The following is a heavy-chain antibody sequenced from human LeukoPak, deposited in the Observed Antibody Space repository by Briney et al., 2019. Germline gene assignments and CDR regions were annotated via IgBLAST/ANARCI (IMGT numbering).Heavy chain of an antibody. CDR3: AAGIVTGTSR. J-gene: IGHJ4*02. Sequence: GGSLRLSCAVSRITFSNAWPSWVRQAPGKGLEWVGRIKSKAEGETKEYAASVKGRFTISRDDSRSRLYLQMSSLKTEDTAVYYCAAGIVTGTSRWGQGTLVAVSS. V-gene: IGHV3-15*01. D-gene: IGHD1-20*01. CDR1: RITFSNAW. CDR2: IKSKAEGETK.